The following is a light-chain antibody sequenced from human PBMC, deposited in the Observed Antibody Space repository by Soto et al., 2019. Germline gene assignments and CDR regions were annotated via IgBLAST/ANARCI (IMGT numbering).Light chain of an antibody. CDR1: SSDVGGYNY. CDR3: SSYTSSSTV. V-gene: IGLV2-14*01. Sequence: QSVLTQPASGSGSPGQSITIPCTGTSSDVGGYNYVSWYQQHPGKAPKLMIYDVSNRPSGVSNRFSGSKSGNTASLTISGLQAEDEADYYCSSYTSSSTVFGTGTKVTVL. CDR2: DVS. J-gene: IGLJ1*01.